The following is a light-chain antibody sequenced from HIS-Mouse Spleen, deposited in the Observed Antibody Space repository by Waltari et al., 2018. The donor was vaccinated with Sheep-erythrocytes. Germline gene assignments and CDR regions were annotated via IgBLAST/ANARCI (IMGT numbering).Light chain of an antibody. CDR3: CSYAGSYNHV. Sequence: QSALTQPRSVSGSPGQSVTISCPGTSSDVGGYHYFSWYQQHPGKAPKLMIYDVSKRPSGVPDRFSGSKSGNTASLTISGLQAEDEADYYCCSYAGSYNHVFATGTKVTVL. J-gene: IGLJ1*01. V-gene: IGLV2-11*01. CDR2: DVS. CDR1: SSDVGGYHY.